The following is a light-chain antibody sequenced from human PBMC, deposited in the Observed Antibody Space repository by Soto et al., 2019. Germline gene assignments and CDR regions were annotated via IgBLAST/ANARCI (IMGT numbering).Light chain of an antibody. CDR1: SSNIGSNY. J-gene: IGLJ2*01. CDR3: AAWDDSLSGVV. Sequence: QSVLTQPPSASGTPGQRVTISFSGSSSNIGSNYVYWYQQLPGTAPNLLIYRNNQRPSGVPDRFSGSKSGTSASLAISGLRSEDEADYYCAAWDDSLSGVVFGGGTKLTVL. CDR2: RNN. V-gene: IGLV1-47*01.